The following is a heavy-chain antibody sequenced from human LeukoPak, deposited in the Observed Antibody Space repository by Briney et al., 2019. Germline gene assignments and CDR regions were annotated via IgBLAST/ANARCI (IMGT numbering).Heavy chain of an antibody. J-gene: IGHJ3*02. CDR1: GFTFNIYS. Sequence: PGGSLRLSCAASGFTFNIYSVNWVRQAPGKGLEWVSSISGTSNYIYYADSVKGLLTISGDNAKNSLYLHMNSLRAEDTAVYYCARGLQLRYPGDAFDIWGQGTMVTVSS. D-gene: IGHD5-18*01. CDR2: ISGTSNYI. CDR3: ARGLQLRYPGDAFDI. V-gene: IGHV3-21*01.